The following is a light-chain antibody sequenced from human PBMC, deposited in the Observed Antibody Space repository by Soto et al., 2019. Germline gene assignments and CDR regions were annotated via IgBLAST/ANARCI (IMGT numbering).Light chain of an antibody. V-gene: IGKV1-33*01. CDR1: HDISNY. Sequence: DIQMTQSPSSLSASVGDRVTITCQASHDISNYLNWYQQKPGKAPKLLIYDASNLETGVPSRFSGSGSGTDFTFTISSLQPEDIATYYCQQYDNLTFGGGTKVEIK. J-gene: IGKJ4*01. CDR3: QQYDNLT. CDR2: DAS.